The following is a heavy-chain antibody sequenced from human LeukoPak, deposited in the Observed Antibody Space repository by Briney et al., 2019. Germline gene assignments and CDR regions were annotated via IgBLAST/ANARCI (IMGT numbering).Heavy chain of an antibody. CDR2: ISAYSGDT. Sequence: GASVKVSCKASGYTFTSYGISWVRQAPGQGLEWMGWISAYSGDTNYAQKFQGRATMTTDTSPSTAYMELRSLRSDDTAVYYCARVIAVAGSTVDYWGQGTLVTVSS. J-gene: IGHJ4*02. CDR1: GYTFTSYG. CDR3: ARVIAVAGSTVDY. D-gene: IGHD6-19*01. V-gene: IGHV1-18*01.